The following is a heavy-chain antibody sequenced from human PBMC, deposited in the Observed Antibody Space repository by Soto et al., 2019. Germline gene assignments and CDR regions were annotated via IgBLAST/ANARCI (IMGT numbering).Heavy chain of an antibody. CDR2: INPSGGST. J-gene: IGHJ5*02. D-gene: IGHD3-10*01. CDR3: ARGPLGLLWFGELNWFDP. V-gene: IGHV1-46*03. CDR1: GYTFTSYY. Sequence: ASVKVSCKASGYTFTSYYMHWVRRAPGQGLEWMGIINPSGGSTSYAQKFQGRVTMTRDTSTSTVYMELSSLRSEDTAVYYCARGPLGLLWFGELNWFDPWGQGTLVTVSS.